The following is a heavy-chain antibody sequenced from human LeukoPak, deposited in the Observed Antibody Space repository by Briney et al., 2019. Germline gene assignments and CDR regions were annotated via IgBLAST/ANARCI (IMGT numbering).Heavy chain of an antibody. Sequence: GRSLRLSCAASGYTFDDYAMHWVRQAPGKGLEWVSGISWNSVIIGYADSVKGRFTISRENAKNSLYLQMNSLRAEDTALYYCAKGGKNYFYYFDYWGQGTLVTVSS. J-gene: IGHJ4*02. CDR3: AKGGKNYFYYFDY. D-gene: IGHD3-16*01. CDR2: ISWNSVII. CDR1: GYTFDDYA. V-gene: IGHV3-9*01.